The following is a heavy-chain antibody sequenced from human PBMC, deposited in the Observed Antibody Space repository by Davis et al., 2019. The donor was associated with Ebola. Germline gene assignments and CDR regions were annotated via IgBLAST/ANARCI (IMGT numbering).Heavy chain of an antibody. V-gene: IGHV3-30*18. D-gene: IGHD3-3*01. J-gene: IGHJ4*02. CDR3: AKDRRFWSGYYLDY. CDR1: GFTFSTYG. CDR2: ISYDGSNR. Sequence: GESLKISCAASGFTFSTYGMHWVRQAPGKGLEWVAVISYDGSNRYYADSVKGRFTISRDNSKNTLYLQMNSLRAEDTALYYCAKDRRFWSGYYLDYWGQGTLVTVSS.